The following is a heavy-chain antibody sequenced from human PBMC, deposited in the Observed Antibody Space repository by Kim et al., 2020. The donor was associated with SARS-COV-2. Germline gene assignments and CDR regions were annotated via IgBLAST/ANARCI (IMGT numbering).Heavy chain of an antibody. CDR1: GYTFTSYD. D-gene: IGHD2-2*01. J-gene: IGHJ4*02. Sequence: ASVKVSCKTSGYTFTSYDISWVRQAPGQGLEWMGWISVNTGNTKYAQNLQDRVTMTTDTSTSTAYMELRSLKSDDTAVYFCARVPSTYCSSTSCLFDYWGQGTLVTVSS. V-gene: IGHV1-18*01. CDR3: ARVPSTYCSSTSCLFDY. CDR2: ISVNTGNT.